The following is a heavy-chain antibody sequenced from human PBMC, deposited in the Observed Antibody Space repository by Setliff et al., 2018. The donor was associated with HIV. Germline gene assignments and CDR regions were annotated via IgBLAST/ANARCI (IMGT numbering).Heavy chain of an antibody. CDR2: IYYSGMT. CDR3: ARRSPGGGYYMDV. Sequence: PSETLSLTCSVSGGSISSYYWSWIRQPPGKGLEWIGDIYYSGMTNYNPSLQSRVTISLDTSKNQFSLRLTSVTAADTAVYYCARRSPGGGYYMDVWGKGTTVTVSS. J-gene: IGHJ6*03. V-gene: IGHV4-59*08. D-gene: IGHD3-16*01. CDR1: GGSISSYY.